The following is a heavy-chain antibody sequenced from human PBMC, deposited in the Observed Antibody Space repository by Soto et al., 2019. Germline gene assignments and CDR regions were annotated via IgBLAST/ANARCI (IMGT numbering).Heavy chain of an antibody. CDR3: ARDRGGLGY. CDR2: TYYRSKWYN. J-gene: IGHJ4*02. CDR1: GDSVSSNTAA. Sequence: QVPLQQSGPGLVKPSQTLSLTCAISGDSVSSNTAAWNWIRQSPSRGLEWLGRTYYRSKWYNEYAASVXXRXSXXPDTSKNQFSLQLRSMTPEDTAVYYCARDRGGLGYWGQGTLVTVSS. D-gene: IGHD3-16*01. V-gene: IGHV6-1*01.